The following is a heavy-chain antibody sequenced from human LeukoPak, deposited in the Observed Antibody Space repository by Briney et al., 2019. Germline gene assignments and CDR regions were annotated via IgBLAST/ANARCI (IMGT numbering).Heavy chain of an antibody. J-gene: IGHJ4*02. CDR2: ISAYNGNT. Sequence: ASVKVSCKASGYTFTSYGISWVRQAPGQGLEWMGWISAYNGNTNYAQKLQGRVTMTTDTSTSTAYMELRSLRSDDTAVYYCARYLRREEGFGELLYPSIQRPFDYWGQGTLVTVSS. D-gene: IGHD3-10*01. CDR1: GYTFTSYG. V-gene: IGHV1-18*01. CDR3: ARYLRREEGFGELLYPSIQRPFDY.